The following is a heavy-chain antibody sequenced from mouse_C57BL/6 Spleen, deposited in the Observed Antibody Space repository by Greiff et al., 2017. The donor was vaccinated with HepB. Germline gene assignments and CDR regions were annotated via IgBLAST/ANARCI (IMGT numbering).Heavy chain of an antibody. D-gene: IGHD1-1*01. J-gene: IGHJ1*03. CDR1: GYTFTSYW. Sequence: QVQLQQPGAELVKPGASVKVSCKASGYTFTSYWMHWVKQRPGQGLEWIGRIHPSDSDTNYNQKFKGKATLTVDKSSSTAYMQLSSLTSEDSAVYYCAIGEDYGSPYFDVWGTGTTVTVAS. V-gene: IGHV1-74*01. CDR3: AIGEDYGSPYFDV. CDR2: IHPSDSDT.